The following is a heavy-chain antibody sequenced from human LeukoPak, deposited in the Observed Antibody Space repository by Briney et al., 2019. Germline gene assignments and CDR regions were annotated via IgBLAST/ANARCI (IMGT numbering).Heavy chain of an antibody. CDR2: ISRSGGST. J-gene: IGHJ4*02. Sequence: GGSLRLSCAASGFAFSSYAMSWVRQAPGKGLEWVSAISRSGGSTYYADSVKGRFTISRDNSKNTLYLQMNSLRAEDTAVYYCAKARSLAAVVVTAMDYYFDYWGQGTLVTVSS. V-gene: IGHV3-23*01. CDR3: AKARSLAAVVVTAMDYYFDY. D-gene: IGHD2-21*02. CDR1: GFAFSSYA.